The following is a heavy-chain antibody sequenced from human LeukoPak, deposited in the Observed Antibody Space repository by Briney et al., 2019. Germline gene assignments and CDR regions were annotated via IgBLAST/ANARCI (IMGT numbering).Heavy chain of an antibody. D-gene: IGHD3-10*01. CDR1: GFTFSSYW. CDR3: ASQVPMVRGVMYDY. J-gene: IGHJ4*02. Sequence: GGSLRLSCAASGFTFSSYWMSWVRQAPGKGLEWVANIKQDGSEKYYVDSVKGRFTISRDNAKNSLYLQMNSLRAEDTAVYYCASQVPMVRGVMYDYWGQGTLVTVSS. V-gene: IGHV3-7*01. CDR2: IKQDGSEK.